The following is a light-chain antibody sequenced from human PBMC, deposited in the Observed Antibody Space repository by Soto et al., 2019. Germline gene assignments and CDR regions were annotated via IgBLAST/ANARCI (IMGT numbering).Light chain of an antibody. CDR2: DAS. J-gene: IGKJ1*01. V-gene: IGKV1-5*01. Sequence: DIQMTQSPSTLSASVGDRVTITCRARQSISSWLAWYQQKPGKAPKLLIYDASILESGVPSRFSGSGSGTEFTLTISSLQPDDFATYYCQHYNSYTWTFGQGTKVEIE. CDR3: QHYNSYTWT. CDR1: QSISSW.